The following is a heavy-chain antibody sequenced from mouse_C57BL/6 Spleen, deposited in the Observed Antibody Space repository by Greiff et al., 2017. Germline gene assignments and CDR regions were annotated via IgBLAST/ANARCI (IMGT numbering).Heavy chain of an antibody. CDR3: ARWDPNYYGSSLHWYFDV. CDR1: GYTFTSYG. Sequence: QVQLQQSGAELARPGASVKLSCKASGYTFTSYGISWVKQRTGQGLEWIGEIYPRSGNTYYNEKFKGQATLTADKSSSTAYMELRSLTSEDSAVYFCARWDPNYYGSSLHWYFDVWGTGTTVTVSS. CDR2: IYPRSGNT. J-gene: IGHJ1*03. D-gene: IGHD1-1*01. V-gene: IGHV1-81*01.